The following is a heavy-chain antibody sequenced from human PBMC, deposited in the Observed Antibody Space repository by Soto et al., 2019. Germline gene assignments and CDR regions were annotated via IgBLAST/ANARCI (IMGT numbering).Heavy chain of an antibody. Sequence: QVQLQESGPGLVKASQTLSLICTVSGNSISGGGYYWTWIRQHPGKGLEWIGYISFRGRTFYNPSLKSRVTMSVDTSRNHFSLRLSSVSAADTAVYDCARVPYAEDTYYYFGYWGQGSLVTVSS. J-gene: IGHJ4*02. V-gene: IGHV4-31*03. D-gene: IGHD2-2*01. CDR2: ISFRGRT. CDR3: ARVPYAEDTYYYFGY. CDR1: GNSISGGGYY.